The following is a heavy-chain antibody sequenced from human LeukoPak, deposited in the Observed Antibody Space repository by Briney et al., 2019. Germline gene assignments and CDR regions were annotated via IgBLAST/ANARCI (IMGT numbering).Heavy chain of an antibody. V-gene: IGHV3-7*01. CDR3: ASDWDGDLDY. Sequence: PGGSLRLSCAASGFTFSNYWVTWVRQAPGKGLEWVANIKQDGSEKNYVGSVRGRFTISRDNAKNSLYLQMNSLRAEDTAVYYCASDWDGDLDYWGQGTLVIVSS. D-gene: IGHD4-17*01. CDR1: GFTFSNYW. CDR2: IKQDGSEK. J-gene: IGHJ4*02.